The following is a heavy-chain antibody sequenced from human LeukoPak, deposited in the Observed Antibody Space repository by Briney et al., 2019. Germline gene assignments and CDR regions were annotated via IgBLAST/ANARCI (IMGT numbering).Heavy chain of an antibody. Sequence: GEALKISSKGSGYSFPNYWLGWVRQIPGQGLEWMGLIYPDDSYTRHSPPFQGQITISDDKSISTAYLQWSSLKASDTAMYYCARPRGRQQLVPFDYWGQGTLVTVSS. D-gene: IGHD6-13*01. CDR1: GYSFPNYW. CDR3: ARPRGRQQLVPFDY. CDR2: IYPDDSYT. J-gene: IGHJ4*02. V-gene: IGHV5-51*01.